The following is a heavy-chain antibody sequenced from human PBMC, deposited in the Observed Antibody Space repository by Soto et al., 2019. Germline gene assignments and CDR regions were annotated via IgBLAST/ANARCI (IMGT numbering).Heavy chain of an antibody. J-gene: IGHJ5*02. CDR2: MNPNSGNT. CDR1: GYTFTSYD. CDR3: ARERSAAGTGWFDP. Sequence: VASVKVSCKASGYTFTSYDINWVRQATGQGLEWMGWMNPNSGNTGYAQKFQGRVTMTRNTSIGTAYMELSSLRSEDTAVYYCARERSAAGTGWFDPWGQGTLVTVSS. V-gene: IGHV1-8*01. D-gene: IGHD6-13*01.